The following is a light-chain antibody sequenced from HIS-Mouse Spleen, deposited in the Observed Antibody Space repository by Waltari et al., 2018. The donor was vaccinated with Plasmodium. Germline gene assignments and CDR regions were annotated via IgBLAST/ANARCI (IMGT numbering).Light chain of an antibody. CDR1: SSDGGSYNL. J-gene: IGLJ2*01. Sequence: QSALTQPASVSGSPGQSITISCTGTSSDGGSYNLVSWYQPPPGKAPKLMIYEGSKRPSGVSNRFSGSKSGNTASLTISGLQAEDEADYYCCSYAGSRMVFGGGTKLTVL. V-gene: IGLV2-23*01. CDR3: CSYAGSRMV. CDR2: EGS.